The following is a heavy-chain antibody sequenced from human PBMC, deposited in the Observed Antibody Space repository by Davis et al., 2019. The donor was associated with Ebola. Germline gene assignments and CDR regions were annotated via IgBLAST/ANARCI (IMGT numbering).Heavy chain of an antibody. J-gene: IGHJ4*02. D-gene: IGHD3-3*01. V-gene: IGHV4-39*02. Sequence: SETLSLTCTVSGGSISSSSYYWGWIRQPPGKGLEWIGSIYYSGSTYYNPSLKTRVTISVDTSKNQFSLKLTSLTAADTAVYYCAREGTGGFYTSSIGSWGQGTLVTVSS. CDR3: AREGTGGFYTSSIGS. CDR1: GGSISSSSYY. CDR2: IYYSGST.